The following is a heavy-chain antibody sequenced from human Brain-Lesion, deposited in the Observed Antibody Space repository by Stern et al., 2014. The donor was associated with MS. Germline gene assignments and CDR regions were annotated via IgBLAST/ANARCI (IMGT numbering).Heavy chain of an antibody. CDR1: GFTFSNYW. J-gene: IGHJ2*01. CDR3: VRAAFTTGWYYWYFDL. Sequence: EVQLVESGGGLVQPGGSLRLSCATYGFTFSNYWMNWVRQAPGKGVEWVANAKQDGSETYYVDSVKGRFTISRDNAKNSLYLQVNSLRAEDTAVYYCVRAAFTTGWYYWYFDLWGRGTLVTVSS. CDR2: AKQDGSET. D-gene: IGHD6-19*01. V-gene: IGHV3-7*01.